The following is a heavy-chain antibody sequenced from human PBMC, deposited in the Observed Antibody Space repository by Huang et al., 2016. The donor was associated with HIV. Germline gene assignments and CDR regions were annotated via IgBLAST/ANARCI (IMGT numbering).Heavy chain of an antibody. CDR2: IKEDGSEK. Sequence: EVQLVESGGGLVQPGGSLRLSCIASGFTFSNYWMTWVRQAPGQGLEWVANIKEDGSEKNDVDSVKGRFTISRDNAQNSLYLQLNSLRAEDTALYYCARDQGFTVTTEYYFDYWGQGTLVTVSS. V-gene: IGHV3-7*01. CDR3: ARDQGFTVTTEYYFDY. CDR1: GFTFSNYW. D-gene: IGHD4-17*01. J-gene: IGHJ4*02.